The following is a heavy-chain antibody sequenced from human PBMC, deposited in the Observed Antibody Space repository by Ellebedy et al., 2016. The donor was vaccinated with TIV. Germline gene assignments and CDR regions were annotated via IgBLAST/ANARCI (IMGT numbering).Heavy chain of an antibody. D-gene: IGHD2-2*01. V-gene: IGHV4-61*01. CDR2: IYYSGST. J-gene: IGHJ6*02. Sequence: MPSETLSLTCTVSGGSVSSGSYYWSWIRQPPGKGLEWIGYIYYSGSTNYNPSLKSRVTISVDTSKNQFSLKLSSVTAADTAVYYCARETIVVVPAAVSPAAAYYYYGMDVWGQGTTVTVSS. CDR3: ARETIVVVPAAVSPAAAYYYYGMDV. CDR1: GGSVSSGSYY.